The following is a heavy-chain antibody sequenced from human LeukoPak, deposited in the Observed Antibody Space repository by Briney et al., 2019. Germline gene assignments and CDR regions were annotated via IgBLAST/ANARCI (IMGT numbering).Heavy chain of an antibody. J-gene: IGHJ4*02. D-gene: IGHD3-9*01. CDR1: GYTFTSYG. V-gene: IGHV7-4-1*02. CDR3: ARDFDWLLPNFYY. Sequence: ASVKVSFKASGYTFTSYGMNWMRRPPGQGLEWMGWINTNTGNPTYSQGFTGRFVFSLDSSVSTAYLQISSLKAKDTDVYYCARDFDWLLPNFYYWGQGTLVTVSP. CDR2: INTNTGNP.